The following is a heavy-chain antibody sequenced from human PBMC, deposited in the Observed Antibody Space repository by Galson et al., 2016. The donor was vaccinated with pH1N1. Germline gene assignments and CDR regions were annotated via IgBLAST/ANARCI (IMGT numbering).Heavy chain of an antibody. Sequence: QSGAEVKKPGESLKISCRGSGYSFTSYWIAWVRQKPGKGLEWMGIVYPGDSDTRYSPSFRGLFTFSADKASGPAYLQGSSLEASDTAIYYRARLRGGITVVREVYFDLWGQGTLVTVSP. D-gene: IGHD3-10*01. CDR2: VYPGDSDT. V-gene: IGHV5-51*03. CDR1: GYSFTSYW. CDR3: ARLRGGITVVREVYFDL. J-gene: IGHJ4*02.